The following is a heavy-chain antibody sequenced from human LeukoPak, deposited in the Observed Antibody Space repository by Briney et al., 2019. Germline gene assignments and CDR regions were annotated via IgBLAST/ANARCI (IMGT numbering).Heavy chain of an antibody. J-gene: IGHJ4*02. CDR1: EYSFATYW. D-gene: IGHD2-15*01. Sequence: GESLNISCKGSEYSFATYWIGWVRQMPGQGLEWMGIIFPGDSDTRYSPSFQGQVNISADKSISTAYLQWSSLKASDTAIYYCASEYCSGGNCYFDYWGQGTLVTVSS. V-gene: IGHV5-51*01. CDR2: IFPGDSDT. CDR3: ASEYCSGGNCYFDY.